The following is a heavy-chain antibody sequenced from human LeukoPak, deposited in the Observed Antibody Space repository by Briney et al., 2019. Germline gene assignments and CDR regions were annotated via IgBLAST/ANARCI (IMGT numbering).Heavy chain of an antibody. V-gene: IGHV3-74*01. D-gene: IGHD4-23*01. CDR1: GFTFSSYW. Sequence: PGGSLRLSCAASGFTFSSYWMHWVRQAPGKGLVWVSRINSDGSSTSYADSVKGRFTISRDNAKNTLYLQMNNLRAEDTAVYYCSSGKSHVFDIWGQGTMVTVSS. CDR3: SSGKSHVFDI. J-gene: IGHJ3*02. CDR2: INSDGSST.